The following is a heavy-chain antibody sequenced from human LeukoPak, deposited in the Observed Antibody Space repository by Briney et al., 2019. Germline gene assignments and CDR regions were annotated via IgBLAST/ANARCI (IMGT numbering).Heavy chain of an antibody. J-gene: IGHJ4*02. CDR3: AKDPIVRGVIPQNFDY. Sequence: GGSLRLSCAASGFTFDDYAMHWVRQAPGKGLEWVSGISWNSGSIGYADSVKGRFTISRDNSKNTLYLQMNSLRAEDTAVYYCAKDPIVRGVIPQNFDYWGQGTLVTVSS. V-gene: IGHV3-9*01. CDR2: ISWNSGSI. CDR1: GFTFDDYA. D-gene: IGHD3-10*01.